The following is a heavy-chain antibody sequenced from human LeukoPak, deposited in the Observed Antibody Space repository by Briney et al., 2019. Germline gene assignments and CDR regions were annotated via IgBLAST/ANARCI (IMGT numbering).Heavy chain of an antibody. CDR3: ARHPSFYSGWPLDY. J-gene: IGHJ4*02. Sequence: GESLKISCRASGYSFTTYWIGWVRQKPGKGLEWMGIIYLGDSDVRYSPSFQGQVTISADKSTTTAYLQWSSLKASDTAMYYCARHPSFYSGWPLDYWGQGTLVTVSS. D-gene: IGHD6-19*01. CDR2: IYLGDSDV. CDR1: GYSFTTYW. V-gene: IGHV5-51*01.